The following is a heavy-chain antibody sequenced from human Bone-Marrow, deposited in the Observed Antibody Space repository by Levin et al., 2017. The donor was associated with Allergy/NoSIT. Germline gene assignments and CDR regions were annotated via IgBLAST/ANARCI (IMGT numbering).Heavy chain of an antibody. CDR1: GFTFSSYA. CDR3: AKGCSGGSCYLAVGYYYYGMDV. CDR2: ISGSGGST. Sequence: GGSLRLSCAASGFTFSSYAMSWVRQAPGKGLEWVSAISGSGGSTYYADSVKGRFTISRDNSKNTLYLQMNSLRAEDTAVYYCAKGCSGGSCYLAVGYYYYGMDVWGQGTTVTVSS. D-gene: IGHD2-15*01. J-gene: IGHJ6*02. V-gene: IGHV3-23*01.